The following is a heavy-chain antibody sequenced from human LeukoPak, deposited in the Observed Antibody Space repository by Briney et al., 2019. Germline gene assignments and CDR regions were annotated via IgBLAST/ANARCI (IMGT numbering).Heavy chain of an antibody. Sequence: TGGSLRLSCAASGFSVDNYGMSWVRQVPGKGLEWVTGINWNGASTGYTDSVKGRFTISRDNAKNTLYLQMNSLRDEDTAVYYCARRDGGNAFDFWGQGTMVTVSS. CDR3: ARRDGGNAFDF. J-gene: IGHJ3*01. CDR2: INWNGAST. D-gene: IGHD3-3*01. CDR1: GFSVDNYG. V-gene: IGHV3-20*04.